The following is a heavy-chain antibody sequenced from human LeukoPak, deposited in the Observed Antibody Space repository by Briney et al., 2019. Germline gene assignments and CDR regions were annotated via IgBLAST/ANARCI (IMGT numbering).Heavy chain of an antibody. CDR2: IKKDGSEK. V-gene: IGHV3-7*01. Sequence: PGGSLRLSCAASGFTFSSYWMSWVRQAPGKGLEWVANIKKDGSEKYYVDSVKGRFTISRDNAKTSLYLQMNSLRAEDTAVYYCARVSSGYNYPRFEFWGQGTLVTVSS. CDR1: GFTFSSYW. CDR3: ARVSSGYNYPRFEF. J-gene: IGHJ4*02. D-gene: IGHD5-18*01.